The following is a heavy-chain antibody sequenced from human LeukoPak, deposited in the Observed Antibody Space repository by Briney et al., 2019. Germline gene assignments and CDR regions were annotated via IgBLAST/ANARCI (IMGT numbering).Heavy chain of an antibody. V-gene: IGHV1-18*01. CDR3: SRASAFDI. CDR1: VYSFIIYS. Sequence: ASVKVSCTASVYSFIIYSVNWVRQAPGQGLEWMGWISTNNGNTNYAQNLQGRVTMTTDSSRGTAYMELRSLGSDDTAMYYCSRASAFDIWGQGTMVTVSS. CDR2: ISTNNGNT. J-gene: IGHJ3*02.